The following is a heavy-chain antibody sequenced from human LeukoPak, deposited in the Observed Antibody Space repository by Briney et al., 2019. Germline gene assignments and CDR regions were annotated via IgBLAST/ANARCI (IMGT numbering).Heavy chain of an antibody. CDR3: GVALAYYYDSSGSSFDY. D-gene: IGHD3-22*01. J-gene: IGHJ4*02. CDR2: IYYSGST. CDR1: GGSISSSSYY. V-gene: IGHV4-39*01. Sequence: SETLSLTCTVSGGSISSSSYYWGWIRQPPGKGLEWIGSIYYSGSTYYNPSLKSRVTMSVDTSKNQFSLKLSSVTAADTAVYYCGVALAYYYDSSGSSFDYWGQGTLVTVSS.